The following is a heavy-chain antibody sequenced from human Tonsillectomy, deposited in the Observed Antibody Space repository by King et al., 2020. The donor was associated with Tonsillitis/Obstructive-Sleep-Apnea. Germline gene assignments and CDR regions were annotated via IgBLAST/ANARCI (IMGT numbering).Heavy chain of an antibody. CDR1: GGSFSGYN. Sequence: VQLQQWGAGLLKPSETLSLTCAVYGGSFSGYNWTWIRQPPGKGLEWIGEINHSGSTTYDPSLKSRVTISLDTSKNQFSLKLSSVTAAVTAVYYCAGQNLWGYYFDYWGQGTPVTVSS. V-gene: IGHV4-34*01. CDR3: AGQNLWGYYFDY. D-gene: IGHD7-27*01. J-gene: IGHJ4*02. CDR2: INHSGST.